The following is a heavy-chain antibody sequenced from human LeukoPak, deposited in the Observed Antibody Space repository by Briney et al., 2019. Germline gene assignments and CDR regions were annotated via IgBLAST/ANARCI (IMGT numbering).Heavy chain of an antibody. V-gene: IGHV3-23*01. Sequence: GGSLRLSCAASGFTFSSYAMSWVRQAPGKGLEWASAISGSGGSTYYADSVKGRFTISRDNSKNTLYLQMNSLRAEDTAVYYCAKDRDYDSSGYYSSWYFDYWGQGTLVTVSS. D-gene: IGHD3-22*01. CDR2: ISGSGGST. J-gene: IGHJ4*02. CDR3: AKDRDYDSSGYYSSWYFDY. CDR1: GFTFSSYA.